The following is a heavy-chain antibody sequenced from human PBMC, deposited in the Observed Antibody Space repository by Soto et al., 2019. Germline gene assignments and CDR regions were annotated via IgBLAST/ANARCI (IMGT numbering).Heavy chain of an antibody. D-gene: IGHD3-3*02. CDR1: VGTFSTSA. V-gene: IGHV1-69*12. J-gene: IGHJ6*03. Sequence: QVQLVQSGAEVKKPGSSVKVSCKSSVGTFSTSAISWVRQAPGQGLEWVGGIMPVFPTPDYAQKFQGRVTITEDESTTTTYLELTGLRPDDTAVYYCARDKDRQQLGGNYDYLLDVWGQGTAITVSS. CDR3: ARDKDRQQLGGNYDYLLDV. CDR2: IMPVFPTP.